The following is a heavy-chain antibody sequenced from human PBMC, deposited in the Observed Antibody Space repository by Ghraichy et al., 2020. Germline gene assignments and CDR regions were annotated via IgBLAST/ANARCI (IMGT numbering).Heavy chain of an antibody. D-gene: IGHD1-14*01. V-gene: IGHV4-30-4*01. CDR1: GGSISSGDYY. Sequence: SQTLSLTCTVSGGSISSGDYYWSWIRQPPGKGLEWIGYIYYSGSTYYNPSLKSRVTISVDTSKNQFSLKLSSVTAADTAVYYCARVPLNRAYYYYGMDVWGQGTTVTVSS. CDR3: ARVPLNRAYYYYGMDV. J-gene: IGHJ6*02. CDR2: IYYSGST.